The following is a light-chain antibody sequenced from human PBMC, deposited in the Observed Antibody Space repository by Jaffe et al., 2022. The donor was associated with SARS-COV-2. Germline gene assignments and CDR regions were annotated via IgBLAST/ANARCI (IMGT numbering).Light chain of an antibody. CDR2: AAS. CDR1: QGIRSY. J-gene: IGKJ2*01. Sequence: DIQMTQSPSSLSAYVGDRVTITCRASQGIRSYLNWYQQKPGKAPKLLIYAASSLQSGVPSRFSGSGSGTDFTLTISSLQPEDFATYYCQQTYSGYTFGQGTKLEIK. CDR3: QQTYSGYT. V-gene: IGKV1-39*01.